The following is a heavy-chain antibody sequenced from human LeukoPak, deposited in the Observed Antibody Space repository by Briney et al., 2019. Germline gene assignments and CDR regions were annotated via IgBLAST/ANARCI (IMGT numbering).Heavy chain of an antibody. Sequence: ASVKVSCKASGYTFTSYDINWVRQATGQGLEWMGWMNPNSGNTGYAQKFQGRVTTTRNTSISTAYMELSSLRSEDTAVYYCARGFSGIVATTHQNWFDPWGQGTLVTVSS. D-gene: IGHD5-12*01. CDR3: ARGFSGIVATTHQNWFDP. J-gene: IGHJ5*02. V-gene: IGHV1-8*01. CDR2: MNPNSGNT. CDR1: GYTFTSYD.